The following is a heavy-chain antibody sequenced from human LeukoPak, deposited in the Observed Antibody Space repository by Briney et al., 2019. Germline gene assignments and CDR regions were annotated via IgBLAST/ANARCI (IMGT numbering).Heavy chain of an antibody. V-gene: IGHV1-2*02. J-gene: IGHJ5*02. CDR3: ARAVVQLWLGFDP. D-gene: IGHD5-18*01. CDR1: AYTFTGFY. Sequence: GASVKVSFKASAYTFTGFYMHWVRQAPGQGLGWMGWINPNRGGTNYAQKFQGRVTMTRDTSISTAYMELSRLRSNDTAVYYCARAVVQLWLGFDPWGQGTLVTVSS. CDR2: INPNRGGT.